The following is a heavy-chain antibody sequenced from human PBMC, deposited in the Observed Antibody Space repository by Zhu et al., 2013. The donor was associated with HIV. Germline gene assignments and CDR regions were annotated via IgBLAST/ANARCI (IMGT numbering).Heavy chain of an antibody. CDR1: GYTFYNYA. CDR3: ARGKWWDYDFWSALTGNAFDI. Sequence: QVQLVQSGAEVKEPGASVKVSCKASGYTFYNYAISWVRQAPGQGLEWMGWISVYNGNTKYAQKVQGRVTMTTDTSTSTAYMGLRSLRSDDTAVYYCARGKWWDYDFWSALTGNAFDIWGQGTNGSPSLQ. D-gene: IGHD3-3*01. CDR2: ISVYNGNT. J-gene: IGHJ3*02. V-gene: IGHV1-18*01.